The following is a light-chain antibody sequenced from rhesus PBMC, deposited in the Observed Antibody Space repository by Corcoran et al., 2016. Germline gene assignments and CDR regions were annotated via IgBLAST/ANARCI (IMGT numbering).Light chain of an antibody. CDR2: NAS. Sequence: DIVMTQSPATLSVSPGERAILSCRASQSVNYNLAWFQPKPGQAPRLLIYNASNRATGVPDRFSASVSVTDFTLTISSLDPEDVGVYYCQQESNWPVTFGGGTKVDI. V-gene: IGKV3-35*01. CDR3: QQESNWPVT. J-gene: IGKJ4*01. CDR1: QSVNYN.